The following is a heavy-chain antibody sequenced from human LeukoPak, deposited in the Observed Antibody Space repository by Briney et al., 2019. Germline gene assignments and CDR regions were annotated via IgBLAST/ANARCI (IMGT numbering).Heavy chain of an antibody. CDR2: ISGSGSSP. CDR3: AKDLSNPYKYYGMDV. CDR1: GFTFSSYA. Sequence: PGGSLRLSCAASGFTFSSYAMSWVRQAPGKGLEWVSAISGSGSSPYYAAPVKGRFTIYRDISKNTLYLQIHSLRAEDTAVYSCAKDLSNPYKYYGMDVWGQGTTVTVSS. D-gene: IGHD4-4*01. V-gene: IGHV3-23*01. J-gene: IGHJ6*02.